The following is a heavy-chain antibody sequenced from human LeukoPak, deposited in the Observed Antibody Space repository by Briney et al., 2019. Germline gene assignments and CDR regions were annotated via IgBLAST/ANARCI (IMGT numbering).Heavy chain of an antibody. D-gene: IGHD3-22*01. CDR1: GYIFTTYW. Sequence: GASLKISCKGSGYIFTTYWIGWVRQMPRKSLEWMGIIYPGDSDTRYSPSFQGQVTISADKSITTASLQWSSREASDTAMYYCARLDSSTYYHIDYWGQGTLVTVSS. CDR2: IYPGDSDT. CDR3: ARLDSSTYYHIDY. J-gene: IGHJ4*02. V-gene: IGHV5-51*01.